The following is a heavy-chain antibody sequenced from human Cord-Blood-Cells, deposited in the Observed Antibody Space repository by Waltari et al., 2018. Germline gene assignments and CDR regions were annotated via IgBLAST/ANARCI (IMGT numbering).Heavy chain of an antibody. CDR3: ARGSNWNYYNWFDP. V-gene: IGHV1-8*03. CDR2: VNPNSGNT. D-gene: IGHD1-7*01. J-gene: IGHJ5*02. CDR1: GYTFTSYD. Sequence: QVQLVQSGAEVKKPGASVKVSCKASGYTFTSYDINWVRQATGQGLEGMGWVNPNSGNTGYAQKYQGRVTITRNTSISTAYMELSSLRSEDTAVYYCARGSNWNYYNWFDPWGQGTLVTVSS.